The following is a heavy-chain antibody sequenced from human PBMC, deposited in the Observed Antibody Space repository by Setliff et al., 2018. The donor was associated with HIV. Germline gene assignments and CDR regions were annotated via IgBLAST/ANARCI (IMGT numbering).Heavy chain of an antibody. CDR2: IYYSGST. J-gene: IGHJ4*02. Sequence: SETLSLTCTVSGGSISSSSYYWGWIRQPPGKGLEWIGSIYYSGSTYYNPSLKGRVTISVDTSKNQFSLKLSSVTAADTAVYYCASPASGGSSGQYHYWGQGTLVTVSS. V-gene: IGHV4-39*01. D-gene: IGHD6-19*01. CDR3: ASPASGGSSGQYHY. CDR1: GGSISSSSYY.